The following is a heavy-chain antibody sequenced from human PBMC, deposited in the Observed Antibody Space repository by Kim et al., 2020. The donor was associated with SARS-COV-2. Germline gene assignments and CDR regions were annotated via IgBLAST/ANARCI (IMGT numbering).Heavy chain of an antibody. D-gene: IGHD6-19*01. CDR3: ARQGGIAVAGPVDY. Sequence: SSVEGQVTISDDKSISTAYLQWSSLKAADTAMYYCARQGGIAVAGPVDYWGQGTLVTVSS. V-gene: IGHV5-51*01. J-gene: IGHJ4*02.